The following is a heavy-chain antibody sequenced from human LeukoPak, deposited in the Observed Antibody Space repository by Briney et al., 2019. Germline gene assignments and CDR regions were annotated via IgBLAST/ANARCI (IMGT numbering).Heavy chain of an antibody. J-gene: IGHJ6*03. CDR3: AEITVAYYYYYYMDV. Sequence: PSETLSLTCTVSGGSISSSSYYWGWIRQPPGKGLEWIGSIYYSGSTYYNPSLKSRVTISVGTSKNQFSLKLSSVTAADTAVYYCAEITVAYYYYYYMDVWGKGTTVTVSS. CDR1: GGSISSSSYY. V-gene: IGHV4-39*01. D-gene: IGHD4-11*01. CDR2: IYYSGST.